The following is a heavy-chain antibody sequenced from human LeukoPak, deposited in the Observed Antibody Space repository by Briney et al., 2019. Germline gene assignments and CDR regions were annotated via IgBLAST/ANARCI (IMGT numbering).Heavy chain of an antibody. D-gene: IGHD6-6*01. CDR2: IYYSGST. Sequence: SETLSLTCTVSGGSISSGDYYWGWIRQPPGKGLEWIGSIYYSGSTYYNPSLKSRVTISVDTSKNQFSLKLSSVTAADTAVYYCAREGYSSSSGFDYWGQGTLVTVSS. J-gene: IGHJ4*02. CDR1: GGSISSGDYY. V-gene: IGHV4-39*07. CDR3: AREGYSSSSGFDY.